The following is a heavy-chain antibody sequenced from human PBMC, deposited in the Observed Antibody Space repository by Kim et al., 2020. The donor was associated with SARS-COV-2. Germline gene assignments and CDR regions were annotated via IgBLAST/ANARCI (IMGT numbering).Heavy chain of an antibody. CDR2: ISSSSRAI. J-gene: IGHJ4*02. V-gene: IGHV3-48*04. CDR1: GFTISTYT. D-gene: IGHD3-10*01. Sequence: GGSLRLSCAASGFTISTYTMHWVRQAPGKGLEWVSCISSSSRAIYYADSVKGRFTISRDNAKNSLDLQMNSLRAEDTAIYFCAGAVMVRGRVDFWGQGTLLTVSS. CDR3: AGAVMVRGRVDF.